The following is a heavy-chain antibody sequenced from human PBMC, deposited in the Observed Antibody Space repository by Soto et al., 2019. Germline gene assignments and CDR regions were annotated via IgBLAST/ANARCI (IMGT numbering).Heavy chain of an antibody. Sequence: TLSLTCTVSGGSISSGGYYWSWIRQHPGKGLEWIGYIYYSGSTYYNPSLKSRVTISVDTSKNQFSLKLSSVTAADTAVYYCARGGTVVTQTPRDDAFYIGGQGTMRTVS. CDR3: ARGGTVVTQTPRDDAFYI. CDR1: GGSISSGGYY. J-gene: IGHJ3*02. D-gene: IGHD2-15*01. CDR2: IYYSGST. V-gene: IGHV4-31*03.